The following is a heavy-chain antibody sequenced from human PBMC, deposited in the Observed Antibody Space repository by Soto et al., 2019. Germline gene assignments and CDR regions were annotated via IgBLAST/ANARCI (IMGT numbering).Heavy chain of an antibody. V-gene: IGHV3-23*01. CDR3: GSNLPAAKIGYYYYMDV. CDR1: GFTFSSYA. D-gene: IGHD2-2*01. CDR2: ISGSGGST. J-gene: IGHJ6*03. Sequence: GGSLRLSCAASGFTFSSYAMSWVRQAPGKGLEWVSAISGSGGSTYYADSVKGRFTISRDNSKNTLYLQMNSLRAEDTAVYYCGSNLPAAKIGYYYYMDVWGKGTTVTVSS.